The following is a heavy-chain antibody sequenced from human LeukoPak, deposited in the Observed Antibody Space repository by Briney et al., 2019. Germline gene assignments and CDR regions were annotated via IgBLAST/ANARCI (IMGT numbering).Heavy chain of an antibody. Sequence: GGSLRLSCAASGFTFSSCAMSWVRQAPGKGLEWVSGISGSGGTTDYADSVKGRFTISRDNSKNTLYLQMRSLRAEDTAVYYCAKSAHEAAVAATAFDYWGQGTLVTVSS. V-gene: IGHV3-23*01. D-gene: IGHD6-19*01. CDR3: AKSAHEAAVAATAFDY. CDR1: GFTFSSCA. J-gene: IGHJ4*02. CDR2: ISGSGGTT.